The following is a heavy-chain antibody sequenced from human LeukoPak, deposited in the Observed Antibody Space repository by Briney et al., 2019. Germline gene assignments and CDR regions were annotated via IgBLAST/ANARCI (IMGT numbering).Heavy chain of an antibody. V-gene: IGHV1-46*01. CDR2: INPSGGST. Sequence: SVKVSCKASGYTFTSYYMHWVRQAPGQALEWMGIINPSGGSTSYAQKFQGRVTMTRDMSTSTVYMELSSLRSEDTAVYYCARGITGTTEDYYYYMDVWGKGTTVTVSS. CDR3: ARGITGTTEDYYYYMDV. J-gene: IGHJ6*03. D-gene: IGHD1-20*01. CDR1: GYTFTSYY.